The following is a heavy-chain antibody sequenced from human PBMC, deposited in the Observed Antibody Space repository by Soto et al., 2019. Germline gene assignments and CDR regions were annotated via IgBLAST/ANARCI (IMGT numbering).Heavy chain of an antibody. J-gene: IGHJ6*02. CDR1: GYTFTSYY. V-gene: IGHV1-46*03. CDR3: ARDSWGRYYDSSGYYPPAKGGMDV. CDR2: INPSGGST. D-gene: IGHD3-22*01. Sequence: ASVKVSCKASGYTFTSYYMHWVRQAPGQGLEWMGIINPSGGSTSYAQKFQGRVTMTRDTSTSTVYMELSSLRSEDTAVYYCARDSWGRYYDSSGYYPPAKGGMDVWGQGTTVTASS.